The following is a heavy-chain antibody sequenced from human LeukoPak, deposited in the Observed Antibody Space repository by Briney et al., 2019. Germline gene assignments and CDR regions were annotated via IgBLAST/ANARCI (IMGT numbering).Heavy chain of an antibody. Sequence: GGALRLPCAASGFIFSDYWMTWVRQAPGKGLGLVANIKNDGSEKYYVGSVKGRFTISRDHARKSLYLQMNSLRAEDTAVYYCARDYSSGHYSHAWGQGPLVTVS. D-gene: IGHD3-22*01. CDR2: IKNDGSEK. J-gene: IGHJ5*02. CDR3: ARDYSSGHYSHA. CDR1: GFIFSDYW. V-gene: IGHV3-7*01.